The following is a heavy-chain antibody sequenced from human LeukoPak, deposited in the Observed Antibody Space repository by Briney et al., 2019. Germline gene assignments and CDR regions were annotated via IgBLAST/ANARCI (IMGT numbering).Heavy chain of an antibody. CDR2: ISSSSDTV. CDR1: GFTFSNYN. Sequence: GGSLRLSCAASGFTFSNYNMNWVRQAPGKGLEWVSYISSSSDTVFYPDSVKGRFTISRDNAKNSLYLQMDSLRVDDTAVYYCARADSGGYYVGLDYWGQGTRVTVSS. V-gene: IGHV3-21*04. CDR3: ARADSGGYYVGLDY. J-gene: IGHJ4*02. D-gene: IGHD3-22*01.